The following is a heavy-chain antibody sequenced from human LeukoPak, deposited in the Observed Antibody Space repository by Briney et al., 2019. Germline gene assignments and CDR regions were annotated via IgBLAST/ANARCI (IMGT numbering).Heavy chain of an antibody. CDR3: ARVHPQNTDIVVVTAMYAFDY. CDR2: IYHSGST. D-gene: IGHD2-21*02. Sequence: SETLSLTCTVSGYSISSGYYWGWIRQPPGKGLEWIGSIYHSGSTYYNPSLKSRVTISVDTSKNQFSLKLSSVTAADTAVYYCARVHPQNTDIVVVTAMYAFDYWGQGTLVTVSS. CDR1: GYSISSGYY. V-gene: IGHV4-38-2*02. J-gene: IGHJ4*02.